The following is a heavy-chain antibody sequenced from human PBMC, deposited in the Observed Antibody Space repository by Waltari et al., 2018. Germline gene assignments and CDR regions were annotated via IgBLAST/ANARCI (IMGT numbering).Heavy chain of an antibody. J-gene: IGHJ3*02. D-gene: IGHD3-3*01. CDR1: GYTFTAYG. CDR3: ARRFIGAFDI. CDR2: IRAPNAKT. Sequence: QVQLVQSGPEMKRPGASVKVSCKASGYTFTAYGRSWVRQAPGKGLSGMGWIRAPNAKTNYAQKFQDRATMTTYTTTSTAYMELRSLRSDDTAVYYCARRFIGAFDIWGQGTMVTVSS. V-gene: IGHV1-18*04.